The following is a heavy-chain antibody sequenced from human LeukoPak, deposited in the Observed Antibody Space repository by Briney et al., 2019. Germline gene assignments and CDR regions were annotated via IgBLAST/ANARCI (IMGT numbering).Heavy chain of an antibody. CDR1: GYTFTSYA. V-gene: IGHV1-3*01. Sequence: ASVKVSCKASGYTFTSYAMHWVRQAPGQRLEWMGWINAGNGNTKYSQKFQGRVTITRDTSASTAYMELSSLRSEDTAVYYCARSRYSSNCTDYWGQGTLVTVSS. J-gene: IGHJ4*02. CDR2: INAGNGNT. CDR3: ARSRYSSNCTDY. D-gene: IGHD6-13*01.